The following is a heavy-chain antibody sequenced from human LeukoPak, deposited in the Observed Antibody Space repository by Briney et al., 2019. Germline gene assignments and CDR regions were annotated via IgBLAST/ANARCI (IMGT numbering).Heavy chain of an antibody. CDR1: GFTFNNYF. D-gene: IGHD2-2*01. V-gene: IGHV3-23*01. CDR2: ISNNGDRT. J-gene: IGHJ4*02. Sequence: PGGSLRLSCAASGFTFNNYFMTWVRRAPGKGLEWVSTISNNGDRTYYADLVKGLFTISRDNSRNTLYLQMNSLRADDTAVYYCARYCSGASCYSGLDYWGQGTPVTVSS. CDR3: ARYCSGASCYSGLDY.